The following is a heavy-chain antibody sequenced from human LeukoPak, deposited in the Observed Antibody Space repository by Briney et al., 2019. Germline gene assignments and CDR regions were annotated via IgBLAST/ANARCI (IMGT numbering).Heavy chain of an antibody. CDR1: GGSISSYY. Sequence: SETLSLTCTVSGGSISSYYWSWIRQPAGKGLEWIGRIYTSGSTNYNPSLKSRVTVSVDTSKNQFSLKLSSVTAADTAVYYCARVGAVAGGYYYYYYMDVWGKGTTVTVSS. D-gene: IGHD6-19*01. CDR2: IYTSGST. V-gene: IGHV4-4*07. J-gene: IGHJ6*03. CDR3: ARVGAVAGGYYYYYYMDV.